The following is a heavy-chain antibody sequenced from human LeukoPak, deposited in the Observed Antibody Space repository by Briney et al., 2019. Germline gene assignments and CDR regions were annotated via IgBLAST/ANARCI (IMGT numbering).Heavy chain of an antibody. Sequence: GGSLRLSCAASGFTFSSYAMHWVRQAPGKGLEYVSAISSNGGSTYYANSVKGRFAISRDNSKNTLYLQMGGLRAEDMAVYYCARDGGVEVYSYGHLDWGQGTLVTVSS. D-gene: IGHD5-18*01. CDR2: ISSNGGST. CDR1: GFTFSSYA. J-gene: IGHJ4*02. CDR3: ARDGGVEVYSYGHLD. V-gene: IGHV3-64*01.